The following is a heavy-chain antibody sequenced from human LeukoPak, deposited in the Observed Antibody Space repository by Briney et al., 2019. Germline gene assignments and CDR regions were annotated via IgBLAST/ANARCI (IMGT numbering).Heavy chain of an antibody. CDR1: GFTFSSCA. J-gene: IGHJ4*02. CDR3: AKYAVGQWLVDY. D-gene: IGHD6-19*01. Sequence: PGGSLRLSCAASGFTFSSCAMSWVRQAPGKGLEWVSAITGSGGSTYYADSVKGRFTISRDNSNNTLYLQMNSLRAEDTAVYFCAKYAVGQWLVDYWGQGTLVTVSS. CDR2: ITGSGGST. V-gene: IGHV3-23*01.